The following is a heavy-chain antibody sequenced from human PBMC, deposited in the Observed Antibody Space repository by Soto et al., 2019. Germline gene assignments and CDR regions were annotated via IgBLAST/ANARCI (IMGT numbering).Heavy chain of an antibody. CDR1: GGSISSYY. V-gene: IGHV4-59*08. Sequence: SETLSLTCTVSGGSISSYYWSWIRQPPGKGLEWIGYIYYTGSTNYNPSLKSRVTISVDTSKNQFSLKLSSVTAADTAVYYCARRGCSGSNCYLQPFDYWGQGTLVTVSS. CDR2: IYYTGST. CDR3: ARRGCSGSNCYLQPFDY. J-gene: IGHJ4*02. D-gene: IGHD2-15*01.